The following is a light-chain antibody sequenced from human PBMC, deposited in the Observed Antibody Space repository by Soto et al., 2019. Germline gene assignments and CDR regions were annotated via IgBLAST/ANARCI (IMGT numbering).Light chain of an antibody. V-gene: IGLV2-8*01. Sequence: SVLTQPPSASGSLGQSVTISCIGTSSDVGGYNYVSWYQQHPGKAPKLMIYEVTKRPSGVPDRFSGSKSGNTASLTVSGLQAEDEADYYCSSYAGSNRVFGTGTKVTVL. CDR2: EVT. CDR1: SSDVGGYNY. CDR3: SSYAGSNRV. J-gene: IGLJ1*01.